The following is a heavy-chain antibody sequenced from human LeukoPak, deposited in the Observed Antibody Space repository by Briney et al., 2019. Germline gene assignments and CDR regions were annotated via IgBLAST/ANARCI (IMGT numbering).Heavy chain of an antibody. D-gene: IGHD6-13*01. CDR1: GFTFSIYP. Sequence: GGSLRLSCAASGFTFSIYPMSWVRQAPGKGLEWVAVISYDGSYKYYADSVKGRFTISRDNSKNTLYLQMNSLRAEDTAVYYCAREISSSWYVNWFDPWGQGTLVTVSS. CDR2: ISYDGSYK. CDR3: AREISSSWYVNWFDP. V-gene: IGHV3-30-3*01. J-gene: IGHJ5*02.